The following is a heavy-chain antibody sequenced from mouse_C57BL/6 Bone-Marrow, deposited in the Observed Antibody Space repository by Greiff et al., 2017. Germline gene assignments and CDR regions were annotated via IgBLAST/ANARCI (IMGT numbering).Heavy chain of an antibody. J-gene: IGHJ2*01. D-gene: IGHD2-1*01. CDR2: IYPGGGYT. V-gene: IGHV1-63*01. CDR1: GYTFTNYW. Sequence: LQESGAELVRPGTSVKMSCKASGYTFTNYWIGWAKQRPGHGLEWIGDIYPGGGYTNYNEKFKGKATLTADKSSSTAYMQFSSLTSEDSAIYYCARGLLWYFDYWGQGTTLTVSS. CDR3: ARGLLWYFDY.